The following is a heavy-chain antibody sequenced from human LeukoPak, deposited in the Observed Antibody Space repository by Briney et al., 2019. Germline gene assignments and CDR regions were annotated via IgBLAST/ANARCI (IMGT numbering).Heavy chain of an antibody. V-gene: IGHV3-21*01. Sequence: PGGSLRLSCAASGFTFSSYSMSWVRQAPGKGLEWVSSISSSSSYIYYADSVKGRFTISRDNAKNSLYLQMNSLRAEDTAVYYCARDRDSRYSAYYMDVWGKGTTVTVSS. CDR3: ARDRDSRYSAYYMDV. CDR1: GFTFSSYS. J-gene: IGHJ6*03. D-gene: IGHD5-12*01. CDR2: ISSSSSYI.